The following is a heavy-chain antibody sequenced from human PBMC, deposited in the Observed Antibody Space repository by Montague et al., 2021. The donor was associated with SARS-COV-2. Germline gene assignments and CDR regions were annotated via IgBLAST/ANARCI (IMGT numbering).Heavy chain of an antibody. CDR3: ARGDGLGPYTGYAFDI. D-gene: IGHD3-16*01. CDR2: FCLRKKRFD. CDR1: GDSVVELRRN. V-gene: IGHV6-1*01. J-gene: IGHJ3*02. Sequence: CAISGDSVVELRRNRKCTRLTSSHIPNSFAVFCLRKKRFDHYEVSMKGRISIKADTSKNQFSLQLDSVTPEDTAVYYCARGDGLGPYTGYAFDIWGQGTLVTVSS.